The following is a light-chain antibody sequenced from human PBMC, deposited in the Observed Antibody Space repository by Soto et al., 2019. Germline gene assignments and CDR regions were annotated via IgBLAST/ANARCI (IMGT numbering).Light chain of an antibody. V-gene: IGKV3-15*01. CDR1: QSVTSN. CDR2: RAS. Sequence: EVVMTQSPGAVSVSPGERATLSFRASQSVTSNVAWYQQKPGQAPRLLIYRASARATGVPARFSGSGSGTEFTLTISSLQSEDFGIYYCQQYDYWWTFGQGTKVDIK. CDR3: QQYDYWWT. J-gene: IGKJ1*01.